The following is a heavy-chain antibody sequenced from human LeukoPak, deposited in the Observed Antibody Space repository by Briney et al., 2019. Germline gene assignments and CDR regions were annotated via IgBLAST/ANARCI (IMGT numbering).Heavy chain of an antibody. CDR2: ISSSGSTI. V-gene: IGHV3-11*01. CDR1: GFSGFSFSDYW. D-gene: IGHD4-17*01. Sequence: GGSLRLSCEASGFSGFSFSDYWMSWVRQAPGKGLEWVSYISSSGSTIYYADSVKGRFTISRDNAKNSLYLQMNSLRAEDTAVYYCARSLDYGDYFDYWGQGTLVTVSS. CDR3: ARSLDYGDYFDY. J-gene: IGHJ4*02.